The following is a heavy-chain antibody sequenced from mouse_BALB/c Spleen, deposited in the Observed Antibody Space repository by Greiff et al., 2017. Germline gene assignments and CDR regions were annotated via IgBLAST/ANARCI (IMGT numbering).Heavy chain of an antibody. Sequence: EVKVVESGGGLVKPGGSLKLSCAASGFTFSSYAMSWVRQSPEKRLEWVAEISSGGSYTYYPDTVTGRFTISRDNAKNTLYLEMSSLRSEDTAMYYCARGIYDGYYYAMDYWGQGTSVTVSS. CDR1: GFTFSSYA. J-gene: IGHJ4*01. D-gene: IGHD2-3*01. CDR2: ISSGGSYT. V-gene: IGHV5-9-4*01. CDR3: ARGIYDGYYYAMDY.